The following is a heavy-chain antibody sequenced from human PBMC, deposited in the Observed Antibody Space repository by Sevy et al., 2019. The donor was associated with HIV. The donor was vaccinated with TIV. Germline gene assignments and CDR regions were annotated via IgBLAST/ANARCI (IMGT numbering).Heavy chain of an antibody. J-gene: IGHJ6*02. CDR2: ISFDGSNK. Sequence: GGSLRLSCAASGFIFSNYGMEWVRQAPGKGLEWVAVISFDGSNKYYADSVKGRFTISRDNSKNTVYLQMNSLRTEDTGLYYCAKLGEWLFMPNYYYGMDVWGQGTTVTVSS. CDR1: GFIFSNYG. D-gene: IGHD3-3*01. V-gene: IGHV3-30*18. CDR3: AKLGEWLFMPNYYYGMDV.